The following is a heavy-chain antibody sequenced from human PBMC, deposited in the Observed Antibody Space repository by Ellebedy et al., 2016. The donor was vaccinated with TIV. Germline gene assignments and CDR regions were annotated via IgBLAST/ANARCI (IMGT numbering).Heavy chain of an antibody. CDR1: GFTFSTYA. CDR2: ISSHGGST. Sequence: GESLKISCAASGFTFSTYAMHWVRQAPGKGLEYVSAISSHGGSTFYANSVQGRFSISRDNSKNTLYLQMNSLRAEDTAVYYCARDHVSGWALGFWGQGTLVTVSS. CDR3: ARDHVSGWALGF. D-gene: IGHD6-19*01. J-gene: IGHJ4*02. V-gene: IGHV3-64*01.